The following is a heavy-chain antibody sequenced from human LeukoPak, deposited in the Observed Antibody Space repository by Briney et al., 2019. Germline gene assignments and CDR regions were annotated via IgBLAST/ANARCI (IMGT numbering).Heavy chain of an antibody. J-gene: IGHJ3*02. Sequence: SQTLSLTCTVSGGSISSGSYYWNWIRQPAGKGLEWIGRIYTGGNTNYNPSLKGRVTISLDTSKNQFSLKLSSVTAADTAVYYCARGRTVFGVVIIPSDAFDIWGRGTMVTVSS. CDR3: ARGRTVFGVVIIPSDAFDI. CDR1: GGSISSGSYY. D-gene: IGHD3-3*01. CDR2: IYTGGNT. V-gene: IGHV4-61*02.